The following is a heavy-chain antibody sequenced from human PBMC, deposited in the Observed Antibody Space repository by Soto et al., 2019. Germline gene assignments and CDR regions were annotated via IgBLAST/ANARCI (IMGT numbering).Heavy chain of an antibody. V-gene: IGHV4-4*02. D-gene: IGHD6-13*01. CDR1: GGSISSSNW. CDR3: ARVSLXIAAAGGVKNYYYGMDV. J-gene: IGHJ6*02. CDR2: IYHSGST. Sequence: SETLSLTCAVSGGSISSSNWWSWVRQPPGKGLEWIGEIYHSGSTNYNPSLKSRVTISVDKSKNQFSLKLSSVTAADTAVYYCARVSLXIAAAGGVKNYYYGMDVWGQGTTVTVSS.